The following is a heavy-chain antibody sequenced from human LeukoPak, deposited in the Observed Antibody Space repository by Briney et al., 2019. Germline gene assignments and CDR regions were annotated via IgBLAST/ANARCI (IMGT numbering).Heavy chain of an antibody. V-gene: IGHV3-43*02. CDR3: ARDGASSPHYY. D-gene: IGHD3-10*01. Sequence: GGSLRLSCAASGFTFDDYAMHWVRQAPGKGLEWVSLISGDGGSTYYADSVKGRFTISRDNSKSSLYLQMNSLRAEDTAVYYCARDGASSPHYYWGQGTLVTVSS. CDR1: GFTFDDYA. J-gene: IGHJ4*02. CDR2: ISGDGGST.